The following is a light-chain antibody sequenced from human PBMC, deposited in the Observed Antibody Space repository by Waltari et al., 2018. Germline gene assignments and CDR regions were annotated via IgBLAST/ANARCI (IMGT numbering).Light chain of an antibody. CDR1: QSIVVW. J-gene: IGKJ1*01. CDR3: LQYNSYPWT. Sequence: DIQVTQSPSTLSASVGARVTITCRASQSIVVWLAWYQQKPGKAPRLLIYKASYLESGVPSRFSGSASGTAFTLTISSLQADDFATYYCLQYNSYPWTFGQGTKVEIK. V-gene: IGKV1-5*03. CDR2: KAS.